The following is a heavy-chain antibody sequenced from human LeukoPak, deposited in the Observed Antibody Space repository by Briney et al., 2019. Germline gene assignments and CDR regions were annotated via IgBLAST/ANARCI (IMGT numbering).Heavy chain of an antibody. CDR3: ARGGDSSSYYYYMDV. D-gene: IGHD6-13*01. V-gene: IGHV1-69*06. J-gene: IGHJ6*03. CDR1: GGTFSSYA. Sequence: SVKVSCKASGGTFSSYAISWARQAPGQGLEWMGGIIPIFGTANYAQKFQSRVTITADKSTSTAYMELSSLRSEDTAVYYCARGGDSSSYYYYMDVWGKGTTVTVSS. CDR2: IIPIFGTA.